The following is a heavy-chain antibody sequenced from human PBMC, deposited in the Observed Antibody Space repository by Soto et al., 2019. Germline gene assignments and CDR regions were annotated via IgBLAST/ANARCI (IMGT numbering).Heavy chain of an antibody. CDR1: GFTFSSYA. CDR3: VRLIGDSWLDS. D-gene: IGHD2-8*01. Sequence: GGSLRLSCAASGFTFSSYAMHWVRQAPGKGLEWVAVISYDGSNKYYAASVKGRISINPDTSNNQVSLQLKSVTPDDTAVYYCVRLIGDSWLDSWGQGTLVTVSS. V-gene: IGHV3-30-3*01. J-gene: IGHJ5*01. CDR2: ISYDGSNK.